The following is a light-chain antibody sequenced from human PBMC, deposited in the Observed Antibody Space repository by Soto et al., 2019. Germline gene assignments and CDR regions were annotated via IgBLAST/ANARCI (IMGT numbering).Light chain of an antibody. V-gene: IGKV1-5*01. J-gene: IGKJ1*01. CDR1: QSISSW. Sequence: DIQMTQSPSTLSASVGDRVTITCRASQSISSWLAWYQQKPGKAPKLLIYDASSLESRVPSRFSGSGSGTEFTLTISSLQADDFATYYCQQYKTFGQGTKVEI. CDR3: QQYKT. CDR2: DAS.